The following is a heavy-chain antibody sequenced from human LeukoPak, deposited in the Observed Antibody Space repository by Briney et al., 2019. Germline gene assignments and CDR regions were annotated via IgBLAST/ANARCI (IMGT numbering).Heavy chain of an antibody. CDR1: GYTFTSYG. D-gene: IGHD1-1*01. Sequence: ASVKVSCKASGYTFTSYGISWVRQAPGQGLEWMGWISAYNGNTNYAQKFQGRVTMTEDTSTDTAYMELSSLRSEDTAVYYCATGATDNWGQGTLVTVSS. CDR3: ATGATDN. CDR2: ISAYNGNT. V-gene: IGHV1-18*01. J-gene: IGHJ4*02.